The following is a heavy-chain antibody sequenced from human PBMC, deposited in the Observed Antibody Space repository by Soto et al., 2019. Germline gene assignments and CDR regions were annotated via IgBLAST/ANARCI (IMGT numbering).Heavy chain of an antibody. CDR3: ARDVSPTY. J-gene: IGHJ4*02. CDR2: IYYSGSP. V-gene: IGHV4-61*03. Sequence: WTWIRQPPGKGLEWIGHIYYSGSPNYNPSLKSRVTISVDTSKSHFSLKLSSVTAADTAVYYCARDVSPTYWGQGMLVTVSS.